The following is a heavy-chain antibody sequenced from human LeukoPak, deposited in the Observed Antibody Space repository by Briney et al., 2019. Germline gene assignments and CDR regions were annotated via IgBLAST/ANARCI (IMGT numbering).Heavy chain of an antibody. Sequence: ASVKVSCKASGYTFTGYYMHWVRQAPGQGLEYMGWINPNSGGTNYAQKFQGRVTMTRDTSISTAYMELSRLRSDDTAVYYCARGNDYDFWSGYPDWGQGTLVTVSS. CDR3: ARGNDYDFWSGYPD. V-gene: IGHV1-2*02. CDR1: GYTFTGYY. CDR2: INPNSGGT. J-gene: IGHJ4*02. D-gene: IGHD3-3*01.